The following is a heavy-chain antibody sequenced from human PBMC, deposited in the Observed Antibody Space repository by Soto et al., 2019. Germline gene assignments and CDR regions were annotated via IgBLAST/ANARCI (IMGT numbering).Heavy chain of an antibody. D-gene: IGHD3-9*01. CDR1: GFTVSSNY. Sequence: GGSLRLSFAASGFTVSSNYMSWVRQAPGKGLEWVSVIYSGGSTYYADSVKGRFTISRDNSKNTLYLQMNSLRAEDTAVYYCARGPRYFDSIDYWGQGTLVTVSS. J-gene: IGHJ4*02. CDR2: IYSGGST. V-gene: IGHV3-66*01. CDR3: ARGPRYFDSIDY.